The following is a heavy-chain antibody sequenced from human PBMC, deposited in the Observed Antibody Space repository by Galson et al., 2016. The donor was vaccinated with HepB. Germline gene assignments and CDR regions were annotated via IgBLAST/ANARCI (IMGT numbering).Heavy chain of an antibody. CDR1: GFTFSSYG. D-gene: IGHD3-16*02. CDR2: IWYDGSNK. CDR3: ARDRMITFGGVIVDAFDI. Sequence: SLRLSCAASGFTFSSYGMHWVRQAPGKGLEWVAVIWYDGSNKYYADSVKGRFTISRGNSKNTLYLQMNSLRAEDTAVYYCARDRMITFGGVIVDAFDIWGQGTMVTVSS. J-gene: IGHJ3*02. V-gene: IGHV3-33*01.